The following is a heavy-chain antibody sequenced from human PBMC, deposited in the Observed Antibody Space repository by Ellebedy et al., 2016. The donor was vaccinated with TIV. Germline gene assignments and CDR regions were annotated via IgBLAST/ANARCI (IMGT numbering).Heavy chain of an antibody. Sequence: PGGSLRLSCAASGFTFSSYEMNWVRQAPGKGLEWVSYISSSGSTIYYADSVKGRFTISRDNAKNSLYLQMNSLRAEDTAVYYCARSSITMMGAVDYWGQGTLVTVSS. D-gene: IGHD3-22*01. CDR3: ARSSITMMGAVDY. V-gene: IGHV3-48*03. CDR1: GFTFSSYE. J-gene: IGHJ4*02. CDR2: ISSSGSTI.